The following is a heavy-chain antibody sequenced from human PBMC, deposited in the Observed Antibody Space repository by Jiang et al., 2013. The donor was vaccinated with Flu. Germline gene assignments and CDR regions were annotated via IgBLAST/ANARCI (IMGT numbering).Heavy chain of an antibody. J-gene: IGHJ4*02. CDR2: ISSSSSYT. CDR3: ARVGESVY. D-gene: IGHD3-10*01. Sequence: WVSYISSSSSYTNYADSVKGRFTISRDNAKNSLYLQMNSLRAEDTAVYYCARVGESVYWGQGTLVTVSS. V-gene: IGHV3-11*06.